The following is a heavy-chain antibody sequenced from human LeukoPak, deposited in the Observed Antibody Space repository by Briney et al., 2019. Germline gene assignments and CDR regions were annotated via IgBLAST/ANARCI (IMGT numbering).Heavy chain of an antibody. Sequence: GGSLRLSCEASGFTFDDYAMNWVRQTPGKGLEWVSLISWDGDRTYYADSVKGRFTISRDNSKNSLYLQMNSLRAEDTALYYCAKEVDCPSDCLFFHSWGQGTLVTVSS. CDR3: AKEVDCPSDCLFFHS. CDR1: GFTFDDYA. V-gene: IGHV3-43D*03. J-gene: IGHJ4*02. D-gene: IGHD2-21*02. CDR2: ISWDGDRT.